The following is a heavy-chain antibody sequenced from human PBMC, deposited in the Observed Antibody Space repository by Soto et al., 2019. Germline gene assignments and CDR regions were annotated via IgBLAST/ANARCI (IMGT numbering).Heavy chain of an antibody. D-gene: IGHD5-12*01. CDR3: ARAPGGYNAFDI. V-gene: IGHV4-59*01. Sequence: PSETLSLTCAVSGGSISSYYWSWIRQPPGKGLEWIGYIYYSGSTNYNPSLKSRVTISVDTSKNQFSLKLSSVTAADTAVYYCARAPGGYNAFDIWGQGTMVPSPQ. CDR1: GGSISSYY. CDR2: IYYSGST. J-gene: IGHJ3*02.